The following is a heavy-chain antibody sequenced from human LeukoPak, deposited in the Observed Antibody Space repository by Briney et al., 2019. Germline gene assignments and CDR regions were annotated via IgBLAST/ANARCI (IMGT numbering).Heavy chain of an antibody. CDR2: IYYSEST. CDR3: ASSLLSALGAFDI. CDR1: GGSMSSSSYY. J-gene: IGHJ3*02. Sequence: SETLSLTCTVSGGSMSSSSYYWGWIRQPPGKGLEWIGSIYYSESTYQNPSLKSRVTISVDTSKNQFSLKLSSVTAADTAVYYCASSLLSALGAFDIWGQGTMVTVSS. V-gene: IGHV4-39*07.